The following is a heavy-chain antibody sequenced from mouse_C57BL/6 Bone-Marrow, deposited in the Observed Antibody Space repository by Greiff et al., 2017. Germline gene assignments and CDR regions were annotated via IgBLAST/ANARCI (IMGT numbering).Heavy chain of an antibody. CDR1: GYTFTSYW. CDR3: ARESVRSYAMDY. J-gene: IGHJ4*01. CDR2: INPSSGYT. V-gene: IGHV1-7*01. Sequence: QVQLQQSGAELAKPGASVKLSCKASGYTFTSYWMHWVKQRPGQGLEWIGYINPSSGYTKYNQKFKDKATLTVDKSSSTAYMQLSSLTYEDSAVYYCARESVRSYAMDYWGQGTSVTVSS.